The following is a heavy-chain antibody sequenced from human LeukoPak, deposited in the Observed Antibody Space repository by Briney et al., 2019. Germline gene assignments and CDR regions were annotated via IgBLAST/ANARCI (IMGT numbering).Heavy chain of an antibody. J-gene: IGHJ4*02. CDR2: INPNSGGT. CDR1: GYTFTFYQ. V-gene: IGHV1-2*02. CDR3: ARDGGFDY. D-gene: IGHD3-3*01. Sequence: ASVKVSCKASGYTFTFYQMHWVRQAPGQGLEWMGWINPNSGGTNYAQKFQGRVTMTRDTSISVVYMELSRLRSDDTAAYYCARDGGFDYWGQGTLVTVSS.